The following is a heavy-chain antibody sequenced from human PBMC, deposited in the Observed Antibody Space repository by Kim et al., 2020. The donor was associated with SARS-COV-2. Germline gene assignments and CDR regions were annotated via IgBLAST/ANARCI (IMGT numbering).Heavy chain of an antibody. J-gene: IGHJ6*02. Sequence: GGSLRLSCAASGFTFSSYEMNWVRQAPGKGLEWVSYISSSGSTIYYADSVKGRFTISRDNAKNSLYLQMNSLRAEDTAVYYCAREERYSYGLRDYYYGMDVWGQGTTVTVSS. CDR3: AREERYSYGLRDYYYGMDV. V-gene: IGHV3-48*03. D-gene: IGHD5-18*01. CDR2: ISSSGSTI. CDR1: GFTFSSYE.